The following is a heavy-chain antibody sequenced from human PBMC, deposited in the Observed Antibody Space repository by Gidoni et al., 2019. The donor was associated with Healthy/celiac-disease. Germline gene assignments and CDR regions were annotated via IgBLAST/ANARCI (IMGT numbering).Heavy chain of an antibody. CDR1: GFTFSSYS. D-gene: IGHD2-21*02. V-gene: IGHV3-48*01. CDR3: ARDLRGLKAYCGGDCYGD. CDR2: ISSSSSTI. Sequence: EVQLVESGGGLVQPGGSLRLSCAASGFTFSSYSMNWVRQAPGKGLEWVSYISSSSSTIYYADSVKGRFTISRDNAKNSLYLQMNSLRAEDTAVYYCARDLRGLKAYCGGDCYGDWGQGTLVTVSS. J-gene: IGHJ4*02.